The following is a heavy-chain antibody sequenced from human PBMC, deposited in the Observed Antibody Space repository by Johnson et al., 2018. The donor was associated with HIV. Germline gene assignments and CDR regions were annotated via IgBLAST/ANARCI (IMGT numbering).Heavy chain of an antibody. CDR3: ARDRYSSLWNKAAFDI. CDR2: ISSDGTTI. Sequence: QVQLVESGGGLVKPGGSLRLSCAASGFTFSDYYMSWIRQAPGKGLEWVSYISSDGTTIYDADSVKGRFTISRDNAKNSLSLQMNILRAEETAGYYCARDRYSSLWNKAAFDIWCQGTMVTVSS. D-gene: IGHD6-6*01. J-gene: IGHJ3*02. V-gene: IGHV3-11*04. CDR1: GFTFSDYY.